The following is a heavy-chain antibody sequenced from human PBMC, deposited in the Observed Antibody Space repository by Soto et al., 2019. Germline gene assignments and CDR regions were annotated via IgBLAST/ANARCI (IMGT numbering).Heavy chain of an antibody. D-gene: IGHD6-19*01. Sequence: GSVKVSCKASGYTFTSYAMHWVRQAPGQRLEWMGWINAGNGNTKYSQKFQGRVTITRDTSASTAYMELSSLRSEDTAVYDCARLYSSGWSIDYWGQGTLVTVS. CDR3: ARLYSSGWSIDY. CDR1: GYTFTSYA. CDR2: INAGNGNT. V-gene: IGHV1-3*01. J-gene: IGHJ4*02.